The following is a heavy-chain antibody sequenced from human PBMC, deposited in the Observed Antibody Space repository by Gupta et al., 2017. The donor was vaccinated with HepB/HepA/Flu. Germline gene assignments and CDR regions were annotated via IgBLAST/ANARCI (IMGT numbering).Heavy chain of an antibody. D-gene: IGHD6-13*01. V-gene: IGHV3-23*01. Sequence: EVQLLESGGGLVQPGGSLRLSCGASGFSFSDYAMSWVRQTPGKGLEWVSVITGNIGATFYADSVKGRFTISRDDSKNTVFLQMNSLRADDTAIYYCVRPRTRVAWYVFDLWGQGTLVTVSS. CDR3: VRPRTRVAWYVFDL. CDR2: ITGNIGAT. J-gene: IGHJ4*02. CDR1: GFSFSDYA.